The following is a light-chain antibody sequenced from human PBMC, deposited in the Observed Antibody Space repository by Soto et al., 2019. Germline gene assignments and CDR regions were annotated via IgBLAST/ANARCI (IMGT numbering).Light chain of an antibody. V-gene: IGKV1-39*01. CDR1: QGLSSF. CDR2: GGS. CDR3: QQSYSTLLS. J-gene: IGKJ4*01. Sequence: DIQMSQSPSSVSASVGDRVTITCRASQGLSSFLAWYQQKPGKAPKLLIYGGSSLQSGVPLRFSATGSGTDFSLTIMSLQPEDFATYYCQQSYSTLLSFGGGTKVDI.